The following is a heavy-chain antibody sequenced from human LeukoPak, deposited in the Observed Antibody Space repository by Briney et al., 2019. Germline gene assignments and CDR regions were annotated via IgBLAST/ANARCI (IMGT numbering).Heavy chain of an antibody. V-gene: IGHV3-7*01. CDR3: ARVGLSWSPLSQYYFDY. CDR2: IKQDGSEK. J-gene: IGHJ4*02. Sequence: GGSLRLSCAASGFTFSSYWMSWVRQAPGKGLEWVANIKQDGSEKYYVDSVKGRFTISRDNAKNSLYLQMNSLRAEDTAVYYCARVGLSWSPLSQYYFDYWGQGTLVTASS. CDR1: GFTFSSYW.